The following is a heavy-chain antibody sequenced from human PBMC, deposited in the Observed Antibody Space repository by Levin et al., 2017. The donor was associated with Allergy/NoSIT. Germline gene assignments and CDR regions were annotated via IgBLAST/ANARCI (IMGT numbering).Heavy chain of an antibody. D-gene: IGHD2/OR15-2a*01. CDR2: LNTTNGDT. CDR3: ATEEYDF. Sequence: ASVKVSCKTFGYSFTDYQIHWVRQGPTHGLEWMGCLNTTNGDTATAQKFQGRVLMTRDTSIRTAYMELRGLKSDDTAVYFCATEEYDFWGQGTQLTVSS. CDR1: GYSFTDYQ. J-gene: IGHJ4*02. V-gene: IGHV1-2*02.